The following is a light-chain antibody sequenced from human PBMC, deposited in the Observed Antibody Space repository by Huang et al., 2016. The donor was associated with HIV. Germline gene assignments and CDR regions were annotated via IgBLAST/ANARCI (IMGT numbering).Light chain of an antibody. CDR3: QQYGSSPWT. V-gene: IGKV3-20*01. CDR1: QSVSSSY. CDR2: GAA. Sequence: EIVLTQSPGTLSLSPGERATLSCRASQSVSSSYLAWYQQKPGQAPRRCIYGAASRATGIPDRFRGRGSGTDFTLTISRLEPEDFAVYYCQQYGSSPWTFGQGTKVEIK. J-gene: IGKJ1*01.